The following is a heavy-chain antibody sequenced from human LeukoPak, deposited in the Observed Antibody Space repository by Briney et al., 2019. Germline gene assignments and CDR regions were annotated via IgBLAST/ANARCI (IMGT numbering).Heavy chain of an antibody. V-gene: IGHV4-59*12. Sequence: SETLSLTCTVSGGXISGYYWSWIRQPPGKGLEWIGYTYYSGSTYYNPSLKSRVTISVDTSKNQFTLKLTSVTAADTAVYYCARGLGVVTATLDHWGQGTLVTVSS. J-gene: IGHJ4*02. D-gene: IGHD2-21*02. CDR1: GGXISGYY. CDR2: TYYSGST. CDR3: ARGLGVVTATLDH.